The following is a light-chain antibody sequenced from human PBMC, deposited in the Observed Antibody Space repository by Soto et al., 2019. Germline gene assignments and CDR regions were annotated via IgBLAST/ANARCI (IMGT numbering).Light chain of an antibody. CDR1: QSVTTF. J-gene: IGKJ4*01. CDR2: DAS. V-gene: IGKV3-11*01. Sequence: EIVLTQSPVTLSLSPGERATLSCRASQSVTTFLAWYQQKPGQAPRLLIYDASKRATGIPARFSGSGSGTXXXXTXXSXXXXDFAVXXCQQRTNWPLTFGGGTKVEIK. CDR3: QQRTNWPLT.